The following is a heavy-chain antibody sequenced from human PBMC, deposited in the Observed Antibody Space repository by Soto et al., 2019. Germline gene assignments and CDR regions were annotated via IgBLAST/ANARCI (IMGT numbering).Heavy chain of an antibody. CDR1: GGSFSGYY. V-gene: IGHV4-34*01. CDR2: VNHSGST. Sequence: SETMCVTCAVDGGSFSGYYWSWIRQPPGTGLEWIGEVNHSGSTNYNPSLKSRATISVDTSKNQFSLKLSSVTAADTAVYYCARVSGEYCSRTSCYYFFDYWGQGILVTVSS. D-gene: IGHD2-2*01. J-gene: IGHJ4*02. CDR3: ARVSGEYCSRTSCYYFFDY.